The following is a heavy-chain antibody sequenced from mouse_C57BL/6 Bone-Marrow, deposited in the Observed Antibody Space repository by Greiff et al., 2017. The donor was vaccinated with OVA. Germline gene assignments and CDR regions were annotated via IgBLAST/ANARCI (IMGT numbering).Heavy chain of an antibody. J-gene: IGHJ1*03. CDR3: ARKWYFDV. V-gene: IGHV1-55*01. Sequence: QVQLQQPGAELVKPGASVKMSCKASGYTFTSYWITWVKQRPGQGLEWIGDLIPGSGSTTYNEKFMSKSTLTVATSSSTAYMQLSSLTTEDSAVYYGARKWYFDVWGTGTTVTVSS. CDR2: LIPGSGST. CDR1: GYTFTSYW.